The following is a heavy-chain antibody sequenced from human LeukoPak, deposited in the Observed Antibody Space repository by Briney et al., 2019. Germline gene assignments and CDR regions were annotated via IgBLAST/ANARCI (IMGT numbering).Heavy chain of an antibody. Sequence: SETLSLTRTVSGGSISSSSYYWGWIRQPPGKGLEWIGSIYYSGSTYYNPSLKSRVTISVDTSKNQFSLKLSSVTAADTAVYYCTTRGYSYGYGYYYMDVWGKGTTVTVSS. V-gene: IGHV4-39*07. D-gene: IGHD5-18*01. J-gene: IGHJ6*03. CDR2: IYYSGST. CDR3: TTRGYSYGYGYYYMDV. CDR1: GGSISSSSYY.